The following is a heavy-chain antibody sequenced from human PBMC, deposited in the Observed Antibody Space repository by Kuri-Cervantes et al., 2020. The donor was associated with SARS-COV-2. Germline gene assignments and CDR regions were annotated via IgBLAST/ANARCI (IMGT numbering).Heavy chain of an antibody. V-gene: IGHV4-34*01. J-gene: IGHJ4*02. CDR1: GGSFSDYY. D-gene: IGHD6-13*01. Sequence: SETLSLTCAVYGGSFSDYYWSWVRQPPGKGLEWIGEINHSGNTNYDPSLKSRVTISIDTSKNQFSLKLSSVTAADTAVYYCARLLETYSSSWYASQCYFDYWGQGTLVTVSS. CDR3: ARLLETYSSSWYASQCYFDY. CDR2: INHSGNT.